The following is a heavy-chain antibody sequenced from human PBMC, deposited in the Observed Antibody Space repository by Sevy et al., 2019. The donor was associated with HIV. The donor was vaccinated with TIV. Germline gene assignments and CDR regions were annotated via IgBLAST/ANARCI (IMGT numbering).Heavy chain of an antibody. D-gene: IGHD3-22*01. CDR2: FDLEDGER. Sequence: ASVKVSCKASGHTLTDLSMHWVRQAPGKGFEWIGRFDLEDGERIYAQKFQGRVTMTEDTSTDTAYMELSSLRSEDTAVYYCSATREYYSDSYGYFDYWGQGTLVTVSS. V-gene: IGHV1-24*01. CDR3: SATREYYSDSYGYFDY. J-gene: IGHJ4*02. CDR1: GHTLTDLS.